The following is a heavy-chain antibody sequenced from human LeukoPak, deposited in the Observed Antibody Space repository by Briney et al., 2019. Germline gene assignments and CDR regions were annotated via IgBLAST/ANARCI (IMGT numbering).Heavy chain of an antibody. CDR2: TYYRSKWYN. CDR1: GDSVSTISAT. V-gene: IGHV6-1*01. CDR3: ARDQGLGRYAFDI. Sequence: SQTLSLTCAISGDSVSTISATWNWIRQSPSRGLEWLGRTYYRSKWYNDYAVSVKSRITINPDTSKNQFSLQLNSVTPEDTAVYYCARDQGLGRYAFDIWGQGTMVTVSS. D-gene: IGHD7-27*01. J-gene: IGHJ3*02.